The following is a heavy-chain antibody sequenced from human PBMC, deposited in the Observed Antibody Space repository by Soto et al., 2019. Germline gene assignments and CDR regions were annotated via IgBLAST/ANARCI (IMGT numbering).Heavy chain of an antibody. D-gene: IGHD3-3*01. CDR3: ACVAPTIFGAQFHHNLVDV. CDR2: ISSSGSYT. Sequence: QVQLVQSGGGLVKPGGSLRLSCAASGFKFSDYHMSWIRQAQGKGLEWISYISSSGSYTTYTDSVKGRFTISRDNVRSSLYLQMDSLRGEDTAVYYCACVAPTIFGAQFHHNLVDVWGQGTTVTVAS. J-gene: IGHJ6*02. V-gene: IGHV3-11*06. CDR1: GFKFSDYH.